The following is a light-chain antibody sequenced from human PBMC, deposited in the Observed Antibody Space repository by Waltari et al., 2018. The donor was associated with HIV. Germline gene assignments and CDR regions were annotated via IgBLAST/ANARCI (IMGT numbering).Light chain of an antibody. Sequence: QSALTQPPSASGSPGQSVTISCTGTNSDIGNSDYVAWHQQHPGKPPKLIISEVNKRPSGVPNRFSGSKSGNTASLTVSGLQAEDEAAYYCSSYAGTNDFYVIFGGGTKLTVL. J-gene: IGLJ2*01. CDR3: SSYAGTNDFYVI. CDR1: NSDIGNSDY. CDR2: EVN. V-gene: IGLV2-8*01.